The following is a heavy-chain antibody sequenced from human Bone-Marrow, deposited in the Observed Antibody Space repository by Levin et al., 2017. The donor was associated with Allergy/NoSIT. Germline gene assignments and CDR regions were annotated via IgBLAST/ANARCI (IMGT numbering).Heavy chain of an antibody. CDR3: ARDFPAVSYDFWSGYERGAFDS. CDR2: ISYDGSNK. V-gene: IGHV3-30*04. J-gene: IGHJ3*02. D-gene: IGHD3-3*01. Sequence: LSLPCAASGFPFSSYAMHWVRQAPGKGLEWVAVISYDGSNKYYADSVKGRFTISRDNSKNTLYLQMNSLRAEDTAVYYCARDFPAVSYDFWSGYERGAFDSWGQGTMVTVSS. CDR1: GFPFSSYA.